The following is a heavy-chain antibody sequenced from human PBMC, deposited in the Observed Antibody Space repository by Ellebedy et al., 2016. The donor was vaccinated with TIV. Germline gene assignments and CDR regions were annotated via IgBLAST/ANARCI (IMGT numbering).Heavy chain of an antibody. V-gene: IGHV5-51*01. J-gene: IGHJ3*02. CDR1: GYSFSTHW. D-gene: IGHD4-17*01. CDR2: IYPGDSKT. Sequence: PGGSLRLSCKGFGYSFSTHWIGWVRQMPGKGLEWMGIIYPGDSKTRYSPSFQGQVTISADKSISTAYLQWSSLRSSDTAMYCARRTTVATGWTIWGQGTMVTVSS. CDR3: ARRTTVATGWTI.